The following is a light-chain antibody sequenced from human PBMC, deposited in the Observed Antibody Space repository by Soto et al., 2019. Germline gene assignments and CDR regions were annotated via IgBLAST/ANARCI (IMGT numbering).Light chain of an antibody. V-gene: IGKV1-33*01. Sequence: DIQMTQSPSSLSASVGDRITITCQASQDISNRLNWYHQKPRKAPNLLIYDASNLAAGVPSGFSGSGSGTHFTFTISSLQPEDIGTYYCQNCFTVPYTFGQGTKLEIK. CDR3: QNCFTVPYT. CDR1: QDISNR. CDR2: DAS. J-gene: IGKJ2*01.